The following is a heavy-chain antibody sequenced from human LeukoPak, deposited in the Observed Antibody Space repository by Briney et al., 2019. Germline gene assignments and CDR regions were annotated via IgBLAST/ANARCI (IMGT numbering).Heavy chain of an antibody. CDR3: KVGATY. CDR2: ISWNSGSI. D-gene: IGHD1-26*01. CDR1: GFTFDDYA. J-gene: IGHJ4*02. Sequence: PGGSLRLSCAASGFTFDDYAMHWVRHAPGKGLEWVSGISWNSGSIGYADSVKGRFTISRDNAKNSLYLQMNTLRAEDTAVYYCKVGATYWGQGTLVTVSS. V-gene: IGHV3-9*01.